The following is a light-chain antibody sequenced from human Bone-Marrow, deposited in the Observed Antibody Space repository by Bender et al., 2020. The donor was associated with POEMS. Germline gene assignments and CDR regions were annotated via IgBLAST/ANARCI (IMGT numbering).Light chain of an antibody. V-gene: IGLV2-14*02. J-gene: IGLJ3*02. CDR2: EVN. CDR3: QSYDNSLGGWV. CDR1: GSDVGGYNL. Sequence: QSALTQPASVSGSPGQSITISCTGTGSDVGGYNLVSWYQQHPGKAPKLMIYEVNKRPSGVSNRFSASKSGNTASLAITGLQAEDEGDYYCQSYDNSLGGWVFGGGTKLTVL.